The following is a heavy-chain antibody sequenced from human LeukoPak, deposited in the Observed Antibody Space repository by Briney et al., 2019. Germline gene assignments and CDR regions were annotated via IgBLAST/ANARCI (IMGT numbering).Heavy chain of an antibody. Sequence: GGSLRLSCAASGFTLSSYGMHWVRQAPGKGLEWVAVIWYDGSNKYYADSVKGRFTISRDNSKNTLYLQMNSLRAEDTAVYYCAREYRGTGDLPPYYYYGMDVWGQGTTVTVSS. CDR1: GFTLSSYG. D-gene: IGHD7-27*01. CDR2: IWYDGSNK. J-gene: IGHJ6*02. CDR3: AREYRGTGDLPPYYYYGMDV. V-gene: IGHV3-33*01.